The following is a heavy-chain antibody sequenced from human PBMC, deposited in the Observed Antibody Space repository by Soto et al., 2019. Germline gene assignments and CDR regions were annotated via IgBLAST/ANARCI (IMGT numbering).Heavy chain of an antibody. CDR3: ARQFLGYQLLYYFDY. CDR2: IYYSGST. D-gene: IGHD2-2*01. J-gene: IGHJ4*02. Sequence: SETLSLTCTVSGGSISSSSYYWGWIRQPPGKGLEWIGSIYYSGSTYYNPSLKSRVTISVDTSKNQFSLKLISGTAADTAVYYCARQFLGYQLLYYFDYWGQGTLVTVSS. CDR1: GGSISSSSYY. V-gene: IGHV4-39*01.